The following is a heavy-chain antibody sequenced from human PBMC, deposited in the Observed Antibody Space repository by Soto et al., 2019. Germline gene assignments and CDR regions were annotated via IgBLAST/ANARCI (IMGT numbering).Heavy chain of an antibody. J-gene: IGHJ6*02. CDR1: GYSLTSYW. D-gene: IGHD2-15*01. CDR3: ARRGCSGGTCSGGYYHYGMDV. Sequence: GQSLKISGKGSGYSLTSYWIGWVRQMPGKGLEWMGIIYPGDSDTRYSPSFQGQVTISADKSISTAYLQCSSLKASDTAMYYCARRGCSGGTCSGGYYHYGMDVCGPGPTLPVSS. V-gene: IGHV5-51*01. CDR2: IYPGDSDT.